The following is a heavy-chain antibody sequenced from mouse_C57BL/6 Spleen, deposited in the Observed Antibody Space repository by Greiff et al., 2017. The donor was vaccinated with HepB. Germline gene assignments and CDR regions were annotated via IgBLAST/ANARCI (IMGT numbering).Heavy chain of an antibody. CDR1: GYTFTSYW. J-gene: IGHJ1*03. CDR3: ARGDYGSSPRYFDV. CDR2: IHSNSGST. D-gene: IGHD1-1*01. V-gene: IGHV1-64*01. Sequence: VQLQQSGAELVKPGASVKLSCKASGYTFTSYWMHWVKQRPGQGLEWIGMIHSNSGSTNYNEKFKSMATLTVDKSSSTAYMQLSSLTSEDSAVYYCARGDYGSSPRYFDVWGTGTTVTVSS.